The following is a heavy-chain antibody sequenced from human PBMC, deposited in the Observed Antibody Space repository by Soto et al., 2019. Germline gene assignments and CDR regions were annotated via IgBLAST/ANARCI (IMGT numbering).Heavy chain of an antibody. Sequence: EVQLVESGGGLVQPGGSLRLSCAASGFTLRGYWMHWVRQAPGKGLVWVSRINSDGSSTSYADSVKGRFTISRDNAKNTLYLQRNSLSAEDTAVYYCAKDRRLGQFDDWGQGTLVTASS. CDR3: AKDRRLGQFDD. CDR2: INSDGSST. V-gene: IGHV3-74*01. J-gene: IGHJ4*02. CDR1: GFTLRGYW.